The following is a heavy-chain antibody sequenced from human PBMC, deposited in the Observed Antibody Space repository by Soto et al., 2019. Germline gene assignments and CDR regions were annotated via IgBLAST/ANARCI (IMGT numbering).Heavy chain of an antibody. V-gene: IGHV4-4*07. CDR1: GVSISTYH. Sequence: QVQLQESGPGLVKPSETLSLTCIVSGVSISTYHWSWIRQPAGKGLEWIGRMHTSGSTNYNPSLKSRVSMSVDTSKNHFSLKVSSVTAADTVVYYCARDEYGYGDSYDSWGQGTLVTVSS. D-gene: IGHD5-12*01. CDR2: MHTSGST. J-gene: IGHJ4*02. CDR3: ARDEYGYGDSYDS.